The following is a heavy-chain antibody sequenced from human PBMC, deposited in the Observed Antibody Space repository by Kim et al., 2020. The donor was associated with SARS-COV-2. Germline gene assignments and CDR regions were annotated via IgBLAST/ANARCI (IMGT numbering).Heavy chain of an antibody. Sequence: SETLSLTCTVSGGSISSSSYYWGWIRQPPGKGLEWIASIYYSGSTYYNPSLKSRVTISVDTSKNQFSLKLSSVTAADTAVYYCAGPSSSFYYYGMDVWGQGTTVTVSS. V-gene: IGHV4-39*01. CDR1: GGSISSSSYY. CDR2: IYYSGST. J-gene: IGHJ6*02. CDR3: AGPSSSFYYYGMDV.